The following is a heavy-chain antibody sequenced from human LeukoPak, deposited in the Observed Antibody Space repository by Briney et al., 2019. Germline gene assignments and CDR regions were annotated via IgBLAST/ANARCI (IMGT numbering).Heavy chain of an antibody. D-gene: IGHD1-26*01. CDR1: GFTFSSYA. V-gene: IGHV3-23*01. J-gene: IGHJ4*02. CDR3: AKGSGTHFVHDF. Sequence: GGSLRLSCAASGFTFSSYAMSWVRQAPGKGLEWVSAISSSSSYTNYADSVKGRFTISRDNAKNTLYLQVNSLRAEDTAVYYCAKGSGTHFVHDFWGQGTLVTVSS. CDR2: ISSSSSYT.